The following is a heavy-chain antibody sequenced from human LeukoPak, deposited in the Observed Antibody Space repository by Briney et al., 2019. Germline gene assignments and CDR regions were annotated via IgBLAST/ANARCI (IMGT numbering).Heavy chain of an antibody. Sequence: PGGSLRLSCAASGFTFSNYAMSWVRQAPGKGLEWVSAITGSGVSTYYADSVKGRFTISRDNSKNTLYLQMNSLRAEDTAVYYCACRPLNTAMVAFDYWARGTLVPVSS. J-gene: IGHJ4*02. CDR2: ITGSGVST. V-gene: IGHV3-23*01. CDR1: GFTFSNYA. D-gene: IGHD5-18*01. CDR3: ACRPLNTAMVAFDY.